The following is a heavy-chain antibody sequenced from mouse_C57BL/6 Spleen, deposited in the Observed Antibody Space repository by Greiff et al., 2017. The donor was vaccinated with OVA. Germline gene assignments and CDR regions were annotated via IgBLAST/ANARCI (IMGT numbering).Heavy chain of an antibody. CDR1: GFTFSDYG. CDR2: ISGGSTPI. D-gene: IGHD3-3*01. CDR3: AKQGTGGYFDY. J-gene: IGHJ2*01. Sequence: EVKLMESGGGLVKPGGSLKLSCAASGFTFSDYGMHWVRQAPEKGLEWVAYISGGSTPISYADTLKGRFTISRDNAKNPLFLHMTSLRSEDTAMYYCAKQGTGGYFDYWGQGTTLTVSS. V-gene: IGHV5-17*01.